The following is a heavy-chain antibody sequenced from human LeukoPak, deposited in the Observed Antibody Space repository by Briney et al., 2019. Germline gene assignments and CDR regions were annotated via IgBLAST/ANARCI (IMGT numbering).Heavy chain of an antibody. Sequence: ASVKVSCKASGYTFTSYDINWVRQATGQGLEWVGWMNPNSGNTGYAQKFQGRVTMTRNTSISTAYMELSSLRSEDTAVYYCARAGVGVVVPAAAYYYYYYMDVWGKGTTVTVSS. D-gene: IGHD2-2*01. V-gene: IGHV1-8*01. CDR3: ARAGVGVVVPAAAYYYYYYMDV. J-gene: IGHJ6*03. CDR2: MNPNSGNT. CDR1: GYTFTSYD.